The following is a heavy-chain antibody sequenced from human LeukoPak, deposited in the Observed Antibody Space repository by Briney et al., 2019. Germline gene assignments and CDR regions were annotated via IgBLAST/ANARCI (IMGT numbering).Heavy chain of an antibody. J-gene: IGHJ6*03. CDR3: ARTYYYGSGSTDYYYYYYMDV. V-gene: IGHV1-2*06. CDR1: GYTFTGYY. D-gene: IGHD3-10*01. Sequence: ASVKVSCKASGYTFTGYYMHWVRQAPGQGLEWMGRINPNSGGTNYAQKFQGRVTMTRDTSISTAYMELSSLRSDDTAVYYCARTYYYGSGSTDYYYYYYMDVWGKGTTVTVSS. CDR2: INPNSGGT.